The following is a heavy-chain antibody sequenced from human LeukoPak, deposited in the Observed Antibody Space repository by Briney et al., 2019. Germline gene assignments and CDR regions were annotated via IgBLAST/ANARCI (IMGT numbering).Heavy chain of an antibody. D-gene: IGHD2-15*01. V-gene: IGHV1-8*02. CDR2: MNPNSGNT. CDR1: GGTFTSYD. CDR3: ARDGAGYCSGGSCYDAFDI. Sequence: ASVKVSCKASGGTFTSYDINWVRQATGQGLEWMGWMNPNSGNTGYAQKFQGRVTMTRNTSISTAYMELSSLRSEDTAVYYCARDGAGYCSGGSCYDAFDIWGQGTMVTVSS. J-gene: IGHJ3*02.